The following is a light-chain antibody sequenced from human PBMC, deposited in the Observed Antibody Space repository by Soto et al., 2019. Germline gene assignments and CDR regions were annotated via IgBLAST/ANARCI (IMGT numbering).Light chain of an antibody. CDR1: SSNIGNNY. J-gene: IGLJ1*01. CDR3: GTWDSSLSIYV. CDR2: DNY. V-gene: IGLV1-51*01. Sequence: QSALTQPPSVSAAPGQKVTISCSGSSSNIGNNYVAWYQQLPGTAPKLLIYDNYKRPSGITDRFSGSKSDTSATLGITGLQTGDEADYYCGTWDSSLSIYVFGTGTKLTVL.